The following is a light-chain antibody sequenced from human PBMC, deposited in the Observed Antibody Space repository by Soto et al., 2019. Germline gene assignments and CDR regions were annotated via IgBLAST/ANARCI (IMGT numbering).Light chain of an antibody. CDR3: SSYTSSSTLSTYV. CDR1: NNDVGGYNY. V-gene: IGLV2-14*03. Sequence: SLLTQPASVSGSSWQSITISCTGNNNDVGGYNYVSWYQHHPGKAPKLMIYDVSNRPSGVSNRFSGSKSGNTASLIISGLQAEDEADYYCSSYTSSSTLSTYVFGTGTKVTVL. J-gene: IGLJ1*01. CDR2: DVS.